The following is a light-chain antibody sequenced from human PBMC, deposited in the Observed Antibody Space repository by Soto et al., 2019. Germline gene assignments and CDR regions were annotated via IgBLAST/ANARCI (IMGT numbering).Light chain of an antibody. J-gene: IGKJ1*01. CDR3: QRYDSLRT. CDR2: GAS. V-gene: IGKV3-20*01. CDR1: QSVRSNF. Sequence: EIVLTQSPATLSLSPGERATLSCRASQSVRSNFLAWYQQKPGQAPRLLIYGASNRATGIPDRFSGSGSGTDFTLTITRLEAEDFAMYYCQRYDSLRTFGQGTKVDIK.